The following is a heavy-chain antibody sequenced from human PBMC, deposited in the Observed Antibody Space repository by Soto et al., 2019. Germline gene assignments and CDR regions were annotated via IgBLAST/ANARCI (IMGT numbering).Heavy chain of an antibody. CDR1: GDSITSINNY. D-gene: IGHD1-7*01. V-gene: IGHV4-39*01. CDR2: FYYDGST. CDR3: IADVIPGTRHMGFAS. J-gene: IGHJ5*01. Sequence: PSETLSLTCTVSGDSITSINNYWGWIRQPPGLGLEWLVYFYYDGSTFYNPSLSSLAAMSIETSKNQFYLNLPPVTATDTAVYFCIADVIPGTRHMGFASGGQGVSVTVSS.